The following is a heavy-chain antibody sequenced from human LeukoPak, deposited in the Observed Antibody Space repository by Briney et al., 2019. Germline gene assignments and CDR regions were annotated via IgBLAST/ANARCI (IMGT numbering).Heavy chain of an antibody. CDR1: GYSITSSSW. Sequence: SETLSLTCAVSGYSITSSSWWGWIRQPPGKGLEWIGYIYHSGTTYYNPSLQSRVTMSVDTSKNQFSLKLSSVTAVDTAVYYCAGADHSGWYGDQFDYWGQETLVTVSS. CDR3: AGADHSGWYGDQFDY. J-gene: IGHJ4*02. V-gene: IGHV4-28*01. D-gene: IGHD6-19*01. CDR2: IYHSGTT.